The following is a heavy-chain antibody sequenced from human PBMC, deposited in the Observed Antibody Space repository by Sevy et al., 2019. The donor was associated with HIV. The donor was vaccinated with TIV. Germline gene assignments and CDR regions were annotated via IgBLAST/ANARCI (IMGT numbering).Heavy chain of an antibody. J-gene: IGHJ4*02. CDR2: ISAYNGNT. D-gene: IGHD2-2*01. V-gene: IGHV1-18*01. CDR1: GYTFTSYG. Sequence: ASVKVSCKASGYTFTSYGISWVRQAPGQGLEWMAWISAYNGNTNYAQKLQGRVTMTTDTSTSIAYMELRSLRSDDTAVYCYARAGNIVVVPAANFDYWGQGTLVTVSS. CDR3: ARAGNIVVVPAANFDY.